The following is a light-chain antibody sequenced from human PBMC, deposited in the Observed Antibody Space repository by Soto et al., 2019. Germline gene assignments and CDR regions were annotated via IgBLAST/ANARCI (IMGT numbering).Light chain of an antibody. V-gene: IGKV3-15*01. J-gene: IGKJ4*01. CDR3: QQCRNWPLI. CDR1: QNVYNN. CDR2: DAS. Sequence: EIVMTQSPATLSVSPGEGATLSCKASQNVYNNLAWNQQRPGQPPRLLIYDASTRATGISARFSGSGYGTELPLTLSILQSEDFAVYFCQQCRNWPLIFGGGTMVEIK.